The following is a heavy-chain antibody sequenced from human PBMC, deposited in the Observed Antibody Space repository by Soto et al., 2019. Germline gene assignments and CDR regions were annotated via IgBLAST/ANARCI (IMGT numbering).Heavy chain of an antibody. CDR3: ARYYYDSSGYYPL. V-gene: IGHV3-33*01. CDR1: GFTFSSYG. CDR2: IWSDGSNK. D-gene: IGHD3-22*01. J-gene: IGHJ4*02. Sequence: QVQLVESGGGVVQPGRSLRLSCAASGFTFSSYGMHWVRQAPGKGLEWVAVIWSDGSNKYYADSVKGRCTISRDNSKNTLCLQMTSLRAEDTGVYYCARYYYDSSGYYPLWGQGTLVTVSS.